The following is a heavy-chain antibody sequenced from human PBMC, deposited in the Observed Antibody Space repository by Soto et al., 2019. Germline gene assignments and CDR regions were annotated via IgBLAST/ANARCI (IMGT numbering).Heavy chain of an antibody. Sequence: EVQLVESGGGLVQPGRSLRLSYAASGFTFDNYAMHWVRRAPGKGPEWVSSISWNSGAVGYAASVRGRFTISRDNARNSLFLQMNSLRPEDTALYYCAKDIGHNYPSPGTWFDPWGQGTLVTVSS. CDR3: AKDIGHNYPSPGTWFDP. CDR2: ISWNSGAV. J-gene: IGHJ5*02. V-gene: IGHV3-9*01. CDR1: GFTFDNYA. D-gene: IGHD1-1*01.